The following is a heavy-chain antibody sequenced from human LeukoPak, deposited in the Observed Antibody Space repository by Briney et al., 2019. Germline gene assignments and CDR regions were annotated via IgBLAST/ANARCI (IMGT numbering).Heavy chain of an antibody. J-gene: IGHJ5*02. CDR2: ISGSGGST. CDR1: GFTFSSYA. Sequence: PGGSLRLSCAASGFTFSSYAMSWVRQAPGKGLEWVSAISGSGGSTYYADSVKGRFTISRDNSKNTLYLQMNSLRAEDTAVYYCAKVLFRQQLVPHWFDPWGQGTLVTVSS. D-gene: IGHD6-13*01. CDR3: AKVLFRQQLVPHWFDP. V-gene: IGHV3-23*01.